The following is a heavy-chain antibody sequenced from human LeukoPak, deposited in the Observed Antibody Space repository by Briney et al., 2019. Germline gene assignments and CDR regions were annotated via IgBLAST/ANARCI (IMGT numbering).Heavy chain of an antibody. CDR2: IWHDGSNK. V-gene: IGHV3-33*01. D-gene: IGHD6-19*01. J-gene: IGHJ4*02. Sequence: GGSLRLSCAASGFTFKSYGMHWVRQAPGKGLEWVAVIWHDGSNKYSADSVKGQFTISRDNSQNTLYLQINSLRAEDTAVYYCARADSSGWYVIDYWAREHWSPSPQ. CDR1: GFTFKSYG. CDR3: ARADSSGWYVIDY.